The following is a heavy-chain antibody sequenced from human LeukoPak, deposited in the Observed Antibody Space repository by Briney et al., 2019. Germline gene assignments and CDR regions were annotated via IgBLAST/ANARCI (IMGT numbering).Heavy chain of an antibody. Sequence: SETLSLTCAVSGYSISSGYSWGWIRQPPGKGLEWIGSIYHSGSTYYNPSLKSRATISVDTSKNQFSLKLSSVTAADTAVYYCARRSGGRFDYWGQGTLVTVSS. CDR3: ARRSGGRFDY. V-gene: IGHV4-38-2*01. CDR2: IYHSGST. D-gene: IGHD3-10*01. CDR1: GYSISSGYS. J-gene: IGHJ4*02.